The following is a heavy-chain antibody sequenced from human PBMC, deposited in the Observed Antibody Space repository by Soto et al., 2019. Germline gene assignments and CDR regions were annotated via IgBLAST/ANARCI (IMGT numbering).Heavy chain of an antibody. D-gene: IGHD3-10*01. J-gene: IGHJ2*01. CDR1: GFTFINFA. V-gene: IGHV3-23*01. CDR2: ISGGGDAA. Sequence: EVQLLESGGGLVQPGGSLRLSCAGSGFTFINFAMNWVRQAPGTGLEWVSTISGGGDAAFFADSVRGRFTISRDKSKDTVTLQMNSLGVDDTAVYYCARKVPGSTSRPDYWYFDLWGRGTLVTVSS. CDR3: ARKVPGSTSRPDYWYFDL.